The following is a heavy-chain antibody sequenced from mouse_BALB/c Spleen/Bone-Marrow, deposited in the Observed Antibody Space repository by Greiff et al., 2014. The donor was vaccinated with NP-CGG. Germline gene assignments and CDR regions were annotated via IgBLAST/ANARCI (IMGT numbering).Heavy chain of an antibody. V-gene: IGHV14-3*02. CDR1: GFNIKGTY. Sequence: VQLKESGAELVRPGASVKLSCTASGFNIKGTYMYWVKQRPEQGLEWIGRIDPANGNTKYDPKFQDKATITADTSSNTAYLQLSSLTSEDTAVYYCARYYYGSSLFACWGQGTLVTVSA. J-gene: IGHJ3*01. CDR3: ARYYYGSSLFAC. D-gene: IGHD1-1*01. CDR2: IDPANGNT.